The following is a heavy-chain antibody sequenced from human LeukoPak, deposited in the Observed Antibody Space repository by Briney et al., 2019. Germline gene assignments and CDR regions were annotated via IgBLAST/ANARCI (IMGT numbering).Heavy chain of an antibody. D-gene: IGHD3-22*01. CDR1: GYTFTSYD. V-gene: IGHV1-8*01. J-gene: IGHJ1*01. CDR3: ATDYYDSSGYLYFQH. Sequence: RASVKVSCKASGYTFTSYDINWVRPATGQGLAWMGWMNPNSGNTGYAQKFQGRVTMTRNTSISTAYMELSSLRSEDAAVYYCATDYYDSSGYLYFQHWGQGTLVTVSS. CDR2: MNPNSGNT.